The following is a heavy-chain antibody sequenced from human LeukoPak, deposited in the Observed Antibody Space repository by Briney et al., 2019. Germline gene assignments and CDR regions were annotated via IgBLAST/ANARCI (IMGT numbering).Heavy chain of an antibody. V-gene: IGHV3-23*01. CDR2: ISGSGSII. D-gene: IGHD3-22*01. CDR1: GFTFSSYW. CDR3: ARVPYYDSTGYPFDH. J-gene: IGHJ4*02. Sequence: GGSLRLSCAASGFTFSSYWMSWVRQAPGKSPEWVSTISGSGSIINYADSVEGRFTISRDSSKNTLYLQMNSLRADDTAVYYCARVPYYDSTGYPFDHWGQGTLVAVSS.